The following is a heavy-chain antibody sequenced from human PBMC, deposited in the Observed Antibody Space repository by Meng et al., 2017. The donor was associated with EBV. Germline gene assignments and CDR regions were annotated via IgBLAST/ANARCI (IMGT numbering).Heavy chain of an antibody. Sequence: QVRLGQWGAGVKKPGASVKAPCKASGYTFTGYYMHWVRQAPGQGLEWMGRINPNSGGTNYAQKFQGRVTMTRDTSISTAYMELSRLRSDDTAVYYCARVGIAVAGTGDYWGQGTLVTVSS. V-gene: IGHV1-2*06. D-gene: IGHD6-19*01. J-gene: IGHJ4*02. CDR3: ARVGIAVAGTGDY. CDR2: INPNSGGT. CDR1: GYTFTGYY.